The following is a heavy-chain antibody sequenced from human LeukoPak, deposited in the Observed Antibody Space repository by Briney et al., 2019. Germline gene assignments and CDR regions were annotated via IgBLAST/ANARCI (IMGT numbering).Heavy chain of an antibody. CDR2: IYYSGST. CDR3: ARVSRIQSINFDY. V-gene: IGHV4-39*07. CDR1: GGSISISSYY. J-gene: IGHJ4*02. D-gene: IGHD5-18*01. Sequence: SETLSLTCTVSGGSISISSYYWGWIRQPPGKGLEWNGSIYYSGSTYYNPSLKSRVTISVETSKNQFSLKLSSVTAADTAVYYCARVSRIQSINFDYWGQGTLVTVSS.